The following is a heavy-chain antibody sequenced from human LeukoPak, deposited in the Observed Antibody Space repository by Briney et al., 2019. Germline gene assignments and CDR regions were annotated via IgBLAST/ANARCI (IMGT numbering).Heavy chain of an antibody. CDR1: GFTFNTLA. D-gene: IGHD5-18*01. J-gene: IGHJ4*02. Sequence: GGPLSLSGEAPGFTFNTLAMGWARKAQGKGLEWVPFFNARGFITYHANPVKGRSTISRDNSKNTLFLQMNSLSVEDTAAYYCVNHITAMVRGCLDHWGQGILVTVSS. V-gene: IGHV3-23*01. CDR2: FNARGFIT. CDR3: VNHITAMVRGCLDH.